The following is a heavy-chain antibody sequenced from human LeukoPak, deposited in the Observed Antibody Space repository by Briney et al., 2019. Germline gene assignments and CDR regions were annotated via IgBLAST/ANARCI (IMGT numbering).Heavy chain of an antibody. CDR3: ARAVSSGASNWFDP. D-gene: IGHD7-27*01. J-gene: IGHJ5*02. CDR2: LSHHRVYE. CDR1: GFSFSSYA. Sequence: GGSLKLSCAASGFSFSSYAMHWVRQAPGKGLEWVTVLSHHRVYEFYAASVKGRFTISRDDSKSTLYLQMNSLRPEDTAVYYCARAVSSGASNWFDPWGQGTLVTVSS. V-gene: IGHV3-30*04.